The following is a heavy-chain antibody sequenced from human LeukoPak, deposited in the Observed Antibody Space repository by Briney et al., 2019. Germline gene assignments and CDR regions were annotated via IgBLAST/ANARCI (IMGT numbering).Heavy chain of an antibody. D-gene: IGHD6-19*01. CDR2: MNPNSGNT. J-gene: IGHJ4*02. CDR1: GYTFTSYG. V-gene: IGHV1-8*01. Sequence: ASVKVSCKASGYTFTSYGINWVRQATGQGLEWMGWMNPNSGNTGYAQKFQGRVTMTRNTSISTAYMELSSLRSEDTAVYYCARRGAVAGTNGYWGQGTLVTVSS. CDR3: ARRGAVAGTNGY.